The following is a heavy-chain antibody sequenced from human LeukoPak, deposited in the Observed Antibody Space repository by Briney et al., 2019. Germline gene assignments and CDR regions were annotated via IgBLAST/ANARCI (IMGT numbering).Heavy chain of an antibody. CDR1: GFNFSNYK. CDR2: ISPSSTYI. CDR3: ARDAANWGSGYGMDV. D-gene: IGHD7-27*01. Sequence: PGGSLRLFCAASGFNFSNYKMNWVRQAPGKGLEWVSSISPSSTYIYYAASVKGRFTISRDNAMNLLSLQMNSLGAEDTAVYYCARDAANWGSGYGMDVWGQGTTVTVSS. J-gene: IGHJ6*02. V-gene: IGHV3-21*01.